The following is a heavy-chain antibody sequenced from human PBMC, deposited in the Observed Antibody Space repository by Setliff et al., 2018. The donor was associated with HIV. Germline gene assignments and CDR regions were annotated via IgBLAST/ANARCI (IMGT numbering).Heavy chain of an antibody. D-gene: IGHD2-15*01. Sequence: SETLSLTCTVSGGSIRSSSYYWSWVRQPAGKGLEWIGRLYVSGDTNYNPSLKSRVTMSLDTSKKHFSLNLKSVTAADTAVYYCALTGHRLLRGYMDVWGKGTTVTVSS. CDR2: LYVSGDT. CDR3: ALTGHRLLRGYMDV. V-gene: IGHV4-61*02. CDR1: GGSIRSSSYY. J-gene: IGHJ6*03.